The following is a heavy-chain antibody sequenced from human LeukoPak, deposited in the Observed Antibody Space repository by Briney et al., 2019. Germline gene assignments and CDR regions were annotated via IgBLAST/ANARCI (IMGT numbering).Heavy chain of an antibody. Sequence: SVKVSCKASGGTFSSYSISWGRQAPGQRPEWMGGIIPIFGTANYAQKFQGRVTITADESTSTAYMELSSLRSEDTAVYYCASMTTVTTYWGQGTLVTVSS. CDR2: IIPIFGTA. V-gene: IGHV1-69*13. CDR3: ASMTTVTTY. D-gene: IGHD4-17*01. J-gene: IGHJ4*02. CDR1: GGTFSSYS.